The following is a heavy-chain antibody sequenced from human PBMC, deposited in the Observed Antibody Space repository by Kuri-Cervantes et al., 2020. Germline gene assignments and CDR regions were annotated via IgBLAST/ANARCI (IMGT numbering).Heavy chain of an antibody. CDR2: IYYSGST. J-gene: IGHJ5*02. CDR3: ARQTSGWFDP. Sequence: GSLRLSCTVSGGSISSYYWSWIRQPPGKGLEWIGYIYYSGSTYYNPSLKSRLTISVDTSKNQFSLKLSSVTAADTAVYYCARQTSGWFDPWGQGTRVTVSS. CDR1: GGSISSYY. V-gene: IGHV4-59*08. D-gene: IGHD3-10*01.